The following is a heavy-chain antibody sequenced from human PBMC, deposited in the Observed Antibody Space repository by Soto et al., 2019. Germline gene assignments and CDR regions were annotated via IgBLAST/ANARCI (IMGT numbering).Heavy chain of an antibody. Sequence: PSETLSLTCPVSGGSISPYYWSWIRQPPGKGLEWVGYIYYGGSTSYNPSLKSRITISLETSKSQISLRLSSVTAADTAVYYCARDKITGLFDYWGQGTLVTVSS. J-gene: IGHJ4*02. CDR1: GGSISPYY. CDR3: ARDKITGLFDY. D-gene: IGHD2-8*02. CDR2: IYYGGST. V-gene: IGHV4-59*12.